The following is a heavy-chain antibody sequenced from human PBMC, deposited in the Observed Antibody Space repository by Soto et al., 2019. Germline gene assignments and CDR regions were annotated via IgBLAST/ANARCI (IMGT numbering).Heavy chain of an antibody. CDR3: AKDADNDDYGVFDV. CDR2: VSGSGGSS. Sequence: EVQLLESGGGLVQAGGSLRLSCAASGFIFTNYALSGVRQAPGKGLGWVACVSGSGGSSYYADSVKARFTVSRDNSRSTLYLQMSSLRAEDTAIYYCAKDADNDDYGVFDVWGQGTLVTVSS. J-gene: IGHJ3*01. V-gene: IGHV3-23*01. CDR1: GFIFTNYA. D-gene: IGHD4-17*01.